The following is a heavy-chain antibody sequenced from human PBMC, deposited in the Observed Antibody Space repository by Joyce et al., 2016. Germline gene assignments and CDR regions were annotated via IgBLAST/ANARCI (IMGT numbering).Heavy chain of an antibody. V-gene: IGHV4-39*01. J-gene: IGHJ4*02. CDR1: GVSLSDSIYY. D-gene: IGHD3-10*01. CDR2: IDNGGST. Sequence: QLQESGPGLLKPSETLSLTCTVSGVSLSDSIYYWGWIRQSPGRGLEWIGSIDNGGSTYQNPSLKKRVTMSVETSRNQLSLNLTSVTAADTAVYFCSRQRGSGSFGDYWGQGTQVIVSS. CDR3: SRQRGSGSFGDY.